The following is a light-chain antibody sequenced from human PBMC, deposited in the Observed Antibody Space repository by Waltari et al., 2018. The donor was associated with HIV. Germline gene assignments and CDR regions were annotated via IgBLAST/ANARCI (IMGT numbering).Light chain of an antibody. CDR2: EGS. V-gene: IGLV2-23*01. CDR3: CSYAVSSTSVI. J-gene: IGLJ2*01. CDR1: GRDVGSYNL. Sequence: QSALTQPASVSGSPGQSITISCTETGRDVGSYNLVSWYQQYPGTAPKLIIFEGSKRPSWIAKRFSGSQAGNTASLTISGLQAEDEADYYCCSYAVSSTSVIFGGGTKRTVL.